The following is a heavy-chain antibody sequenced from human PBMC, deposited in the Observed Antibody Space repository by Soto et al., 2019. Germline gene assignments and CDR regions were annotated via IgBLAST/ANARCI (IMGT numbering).Heavy chain of an antibody. V-gene: IGHV1-46*01. CDR3: ARDLTGLNTVLYFYGMDV. Sequence: ASVKVSCKASGYTFTNYYIYWVRQAPGQGLEWMGIINSGGGSTSYAQKFQGRVTMTRDTSTSTVYMELSSLRSEDTAVYYCARDLTGLNTVLYFYGMDVWG. CDR2: INSGGGST. J-gene: IGHJ6*02. CDR1: GYTFTNYY. D-gene: IGHD4-4*01.